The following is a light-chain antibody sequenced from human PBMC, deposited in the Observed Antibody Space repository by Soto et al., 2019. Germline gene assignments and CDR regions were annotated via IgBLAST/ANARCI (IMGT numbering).Light chain of an antibody. CDR3: QQYASSPRT. CDR2: AVS. J-gene: IGKJ1*01. V-gene: IGKV3-20*01. CDR1: QTVSSSY. Sequence: EIVLTQSPGTLSLSPGERATLSCRASQTVSSSYLAWYQQKPGQAPRLLIYAVSSRATGIPDRFSCSGSGTDFTLTISRLEPEDFAVYYCQQYASSPRTFGQGTKVDIK.